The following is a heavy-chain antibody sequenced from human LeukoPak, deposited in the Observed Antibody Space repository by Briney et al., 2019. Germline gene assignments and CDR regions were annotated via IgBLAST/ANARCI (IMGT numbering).Heavy chain of an antibody. D-gene: IGHD2-15*01. CDR1: GGSFSGYY. CDR3: ARGTPIVVVVAALRRGWFDP. CDR2: INHSGST. J-gene: IGHJ5*02. Sequence: PSQTLSLTCAVYGGSFSGYYWSWIRQPPGKGLEWIGEINHSGSTNYNPSLKSRVTISVDTSKNQFSLKLSSVTAADTAVYYCARGTPIVVVVAALRRGWFDPWGQGTLVTVSS. V-gene: IGHV4-34*01.